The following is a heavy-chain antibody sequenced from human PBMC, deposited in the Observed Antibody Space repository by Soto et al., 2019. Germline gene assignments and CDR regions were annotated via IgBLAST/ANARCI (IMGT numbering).Heavy chain of an antibody. CDR3: ARRSRGVVNNWFDP. CDR2: MYYTGST. Sequence: PSETLSLTCTVSGGSISGSTDCWGWIRQPPGKGLEWIGTMYYTGSTYYNPSLKSRATMSVDTSKNQFSLKLTSVTAADTAVYYCARRSRGVVNNWFDPWGQGALVTVSS. D-gene: IGHD3-3*01. V-gene: IGHV4-39*01. J-gene: IGHJ5*02. CDR1: GGSISGSTDC.